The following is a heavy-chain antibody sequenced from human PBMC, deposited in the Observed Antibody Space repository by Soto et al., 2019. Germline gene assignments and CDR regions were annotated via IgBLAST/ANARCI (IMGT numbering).Heavy chain of an antibody. CDR3: ARGDYDSSGYYYLQYFDY. CDR2: INYSGNA. Sequence: SETLSLTCTVSGGSVSSGYYYWTWIRQPPGKGLEWIGYINYSGNANYNPSLKSRVTISLDTSKNQFSLKLSSVTAADTAVYYCARGDYDSSGYYYLQYFDYWGQGTLVTVSS. V-gene: IGHV4-61*01. J-gene: IGHJ4*02. CDR1: GGSVSSGYYY. D-gene: IGHD3-22*01.